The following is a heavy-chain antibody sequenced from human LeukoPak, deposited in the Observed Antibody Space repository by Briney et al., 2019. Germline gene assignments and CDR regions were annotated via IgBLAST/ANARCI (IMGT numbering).Heavy chain of an antibody. J-gene: IGHJ4*02. V-gene: IGHV3-33*01. CDR3: ARGQEYYYDSSAYSKFDC. Sequence: GGSLRLSRAASGFTFNNYGLHWVRQAPGKGLEWVAAIWYDGSNKYYADSVKGRFTISRDNSKNTLYLQMNSLRAEDTALYYCARGQEYYYDSSAYSKFDCWVQGTLVTVSS. CDR1: GFTFNNYG. D-gene: IGHD3-22*01. CDR2: IWYDGSNK.